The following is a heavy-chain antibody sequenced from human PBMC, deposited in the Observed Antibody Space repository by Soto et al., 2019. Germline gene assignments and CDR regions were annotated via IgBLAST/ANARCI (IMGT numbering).Heavy chain of an antibody. Sequence: GGSLRLSCAASGFTFSNAWMNWVRQAPGKGLEWVGRIKSKTDGGTTDYAAPVKGRFTISRDDSKNTLYLQMNSLKTEDTAVYYCTTSPPAYYDFWSGYPQPYWGQGTLVTVSS. J-gene: IGHJ4*02. CDR3: TTSPPAYYDFWSGYPQPY. D-gene: IGHD3-3*01. V-gene: IGHV3-15*07. CDR2: IKSKTDGGTT. CDR1: GFTFSNAW.